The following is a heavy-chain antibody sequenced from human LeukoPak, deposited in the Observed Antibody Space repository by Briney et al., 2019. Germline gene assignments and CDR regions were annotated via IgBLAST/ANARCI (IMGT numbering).Heavy chain of an antibody. D-gene: IGHD3-9*01. V-gene: IGHV1-2*02. CDR2: INPDSGGT. CDR1: GYSFTGYY. CDR3: ARAPLRYFDWSIP. J-gene: IGHJ5*02. Sequence: ASVKVSCKATGYSFTGYYLHWVRQAPGQGFEWMGWINPDSGGTNYAQRFQGRVTLTRDTSITTAYMESSSLTSDDTAVYYCARAPLRYFDWSIPWGHGTRVIVSS.